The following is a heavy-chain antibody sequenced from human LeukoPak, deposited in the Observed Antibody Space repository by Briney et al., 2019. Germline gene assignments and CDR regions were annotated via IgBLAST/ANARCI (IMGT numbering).Heavy chain of an antibody. J-gene: IGHJ4*02. CDR1: GFTFSSYG. V-gene: IGHV3-30*18. CDR3: AKDSIFRHTPMIQLRGY. D-gene: IGHD4-23*01. CDR2: ISYDGSNK. Sequence: QPGGSLRLSCAASGFTFSSYGMHWVRQAPGKGLEWVAVISYDGSNKYYADSVKGRFTISRDNSKNTLYLQMNSLRAEDTAVYYCAKDSIFRHTPMIQLRGYWGQGTLVTVSS.